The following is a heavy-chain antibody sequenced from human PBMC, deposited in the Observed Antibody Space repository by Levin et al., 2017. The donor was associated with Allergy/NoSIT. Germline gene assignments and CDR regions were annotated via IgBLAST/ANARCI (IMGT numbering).Heavy chain of an antibody. V-gene: IGHV3-53*01. CDR1: GFTVSSNY. J-gene: IGHJ4*02. Sequence: GESLKISCAASGFTVSSNYMSWVRQAPGKGLEWVSVIYSGGSTYYADSVKGRFTISRDNSKNTLYLQMNSLRAEDTAVYYCAREGVGTFDYWGQGTLVTVSS. CDR3: AREGVGTFDY. CDR2: IYSGGST. D-gene: IGHD2-15*01.